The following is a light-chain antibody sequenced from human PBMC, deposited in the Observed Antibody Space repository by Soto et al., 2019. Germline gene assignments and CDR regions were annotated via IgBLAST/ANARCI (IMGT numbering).Light chain of an antibody. CDR2: SAS. CDR3: QQYNNWPWR. V-gene: IGKV3-15*01. J-gene: IGKJ1*01. CDR1: QSISDT. Sequence: EIVMTQSPATLSVSPGGRATLSCRASQSISDTLAWYQQKPGQAPRLLIYSASRGATGFPARFSGSGSGTDFTLTISSLQSEDFEVYYCQQYNNWPWRFGKGTKVDI.